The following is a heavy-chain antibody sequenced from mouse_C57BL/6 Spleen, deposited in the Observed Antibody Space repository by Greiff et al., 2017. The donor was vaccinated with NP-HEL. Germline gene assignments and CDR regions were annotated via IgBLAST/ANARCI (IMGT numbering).Heavy chain of an antibody. D-gene: IGHD2-4*01. CDR2: ICSGGDYI. CDR3: TREDYDYLYAMDY. V-gene: IGHV5-9-1*02. J-gene: IGHJ4*01. CDR1: GFTFSSYA. Sequence: EVQGVESGEGLVKPGGSLKLSCAASGFTFSSYAMSWVRQTPEKRLEWVAYICSGGDYIYYADTVKGRFTISRDNARNTLYLQMSSLKSEDTAMYYCTREDYDYLYAMDYWGQRTSVTVSA.